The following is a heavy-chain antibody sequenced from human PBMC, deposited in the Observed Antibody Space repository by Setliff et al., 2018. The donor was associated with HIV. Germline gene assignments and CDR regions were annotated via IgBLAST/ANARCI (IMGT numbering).Heavy chain of an antibody. CDR2: IHYTGST. CDR3: GRGASSLYYIDN. V-gene: IGHV4-39*01. D-gene: IGHD6-13*01. J-gene: IGHJ4*02. CDR1: GAPVSSGRYY. Sequence: SETLSLTCSVSGAPVSSGRYYWGWIRQPPGKGLEWIATIHYTGSTYYNPSLKNRVTISGDTSKNQFSLKVRSVTAADTAVYYCGRGASSLYYIDNWGQGTLVTVSS.